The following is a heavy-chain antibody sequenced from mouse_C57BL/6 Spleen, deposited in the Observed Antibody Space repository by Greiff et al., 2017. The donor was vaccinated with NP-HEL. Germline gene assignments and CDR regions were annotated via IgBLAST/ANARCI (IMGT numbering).Heavy chain of an antibody. CDR3: ALGLPHYYAMDY. V-gene: IGHV1-52*01. Sequence: QVQLQQPGAELVRPGSSVKLSCKASGYTFTSYWMHWVKQRPIQGLEWIGNIDPSDSETHYNQKFKDKATLTVDKSSSTAYMQLSSLTSEDSAVYYCALGLPHYYAMDYWGQGTSVTVSS. J-gene: IGHJ4*01. CDR2: IDPSDSET. D-gene: IGHD2-2*01. CDR1: GYTFTSYW.